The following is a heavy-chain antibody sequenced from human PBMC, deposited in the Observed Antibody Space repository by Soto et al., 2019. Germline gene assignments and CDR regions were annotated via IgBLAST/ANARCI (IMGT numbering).Heavy chain of an antibody. J-gene: IGHJ4*02. V-gene: IGHV4-34*01. Sequence: SETLSLTCAVYGGSFSGYYWSWIRQPPGQGLEWIGEINHSGSTNYNSSLKSRVTISVDTSKNQFSLKLRSVTAADTAVHYCARGYGRNFDYWGQGTLVTVS. CDR3: ARGYGRNFDY. CDR2: INHSGST. CDR1: GGSFSGYY. D-gene: IGHD3-10*01.